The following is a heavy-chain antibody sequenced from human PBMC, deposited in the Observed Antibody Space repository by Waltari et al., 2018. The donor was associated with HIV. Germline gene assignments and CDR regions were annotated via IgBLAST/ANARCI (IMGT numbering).Heavy chain of an antibody. V-gene: IGHV1-69*01. CDR2: IIPIFGTA. CDR1: GGTFSSYA. CDR3: ARGGYYDSSGYYYYSPLSDY. J-gene: IGHJ4*02. Sequence: QVQLVQSGAEVKKPGSSVKVSCKASGGTFSSYAISWVRQAPGQGLEWMGGIIPIFGTANYAQKFQGRVTITADESTSTAYMELSSLRSEDTAVYYCARGGYYDSSGYYYYSPLSDYWGQGTLVTVSS. D-gene: IGHD3-22*01.